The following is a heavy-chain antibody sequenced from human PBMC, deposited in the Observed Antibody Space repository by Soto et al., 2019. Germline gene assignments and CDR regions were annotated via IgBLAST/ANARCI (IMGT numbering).Heavy chain of an antibody. CDR3: VSHRNYIVVSGSFFDY. D-gene: IGHD6-19*01. V-gene: IGHV4-39*01. Sequence: SETLSLTCTVSGGSIASSLYYWGWVRQSPGKGLEWIESIYYSGSTHYNPSLKSRVTVSVDTSKNQFSLKLTSVTAADTAVYFCVSHRNYIVVSGSFFDYWGQGALVTVSS. J-gene: IGHJ4*02. CDR1: GGSIASSLYY. CDR2: IYYSGST.